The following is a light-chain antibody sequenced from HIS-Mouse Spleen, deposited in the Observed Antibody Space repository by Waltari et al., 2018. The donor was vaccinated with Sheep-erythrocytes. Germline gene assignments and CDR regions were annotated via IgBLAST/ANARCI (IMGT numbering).Light chain of an antibody. CDR1: SSDVGGYNY. CDR3: CSYAGSYNHV. J-gene: IGLJ1*01. Sequence: QSALTQPRSVSGSPGQSVTISCTGTSSDVGGYNYVYWYQQHPGKAPKLLLYDVSKRPSGVPDRFSRSKSCNTASLTISGLQAEDEADYYCCSYAGSYNHVFATGTKVTVL. CDR2: DVS. V-gene: IGLV2-11*01.